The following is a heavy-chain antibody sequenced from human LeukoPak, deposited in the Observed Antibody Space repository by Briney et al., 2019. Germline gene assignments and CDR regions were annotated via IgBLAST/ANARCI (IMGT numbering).Heavy chain of an antibody. Sequence: PSETLSLTCTVSGGSISSYYWSWIRQPPGKGLEWIGYIYTSGSTNYNPSLKSRVTISVDTSKNQFSLKLSSVTAADTAVYYCARHVHRYYGSSGQYSYYMDVWGKGTTVTVSS. V-gene: IGHV4-4*09. CDR3: ARHVHRYYGSSGQYSYYMDV. J-gene: IGHJ6*03. CDR1: GGSISSYY. CDR2: IYTSGST. D-gene: IGHD3-22*01.